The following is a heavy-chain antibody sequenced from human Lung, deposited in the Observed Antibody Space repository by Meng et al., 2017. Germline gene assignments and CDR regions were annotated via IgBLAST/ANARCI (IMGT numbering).Heavy chain of an antibody. V-gene: IGHV4/OR15-8*02. Sequence: SGRGLAKPSGTWCLTLVVSGGSLSSIDWRSWVRQPPGKGLEWIGEIYHGGDTNYNPSLKSRVTIAIDRSKNQFSLKLSSVTAADTAVYYCASWIYSCGWQWGQGTLVTVSS. CDR3: ASWIYSCGWQ. CDR2: IYHGGDT. CDR1: GGSLSSIDW. D-gene: IGHD6-19*01. J-gene: IGHJ4*02.